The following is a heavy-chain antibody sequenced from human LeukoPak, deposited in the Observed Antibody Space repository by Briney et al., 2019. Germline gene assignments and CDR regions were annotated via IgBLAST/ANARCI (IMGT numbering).Heavy chain of an antibody. Sequence: QPGRSLRLSCAASGFTFSSYGMHWVRQAPGKGLEWVAVIWYDGINKYYVDSVKGRFTISRDNSKNTLYLQMNSLRAEDTAVYYCAKSIFPSGEGYNPIDCWGQGTLVSVSS. V-gene: IGHV3-33*06. CDR3: AKSIFPSGEGYNPIDC. D-gene: IGHD5-24*01. J-gene: IGHJ4*02. CDR1: GFTFSSYG. CDR2: IWYDGINK.